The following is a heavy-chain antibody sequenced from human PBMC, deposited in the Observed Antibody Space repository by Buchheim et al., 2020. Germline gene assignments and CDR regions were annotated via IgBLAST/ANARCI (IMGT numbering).Heavy chain of an antibody. Sequence: EVQLVESGGGLVQPGGSLRLSCAVSGFTVSSDSMSWVRQAPGKGLEWVSAIYGGGATYYTDSVKGRFNISRDSSKNTLYLPMNRLRVEDTAMYYCARRQPSGSWFDPWGQGTL. CDR1: GFTVSSDS. V-gene: IGHV3-66*01. CDR2: IYGGGAT. J-gene: IGHJ5*02. CDR3: ARRQPSGSWFDP. D-gene: IGHD3-22*01.